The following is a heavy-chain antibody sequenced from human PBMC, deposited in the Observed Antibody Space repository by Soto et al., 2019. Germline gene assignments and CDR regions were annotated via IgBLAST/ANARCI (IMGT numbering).Heavy chain of an antibody. J-gene: IGHJ5*02. CDR2: AYYSGDT. Sequence: PSETLSLTCSVSGGSISRYYWSWIRQPPGKGLEWIGYAYYSGDTGYNPSLKSRVTMAVDTSKSQVSLKLSSVTAADTAVYYCARDRSTYGGGGTGEVQQNRLAPPAQGALVLVSS. V-gene: IGHV4-59*01. D-gene: IGHD2-8*01. CDR1: GGSISRYY. CDR3: ARDRSTYGGGGTGEVQQNRLAP.